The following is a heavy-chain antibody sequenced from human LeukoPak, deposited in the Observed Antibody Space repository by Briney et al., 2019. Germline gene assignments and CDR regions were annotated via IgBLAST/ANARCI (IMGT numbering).Heavy chain of an antibody. V-gene: IGHV4-59*01. J-gene: IGHJ4*02. Sequence: SETLSLTCSVSGGSINSDYWNWIRQPPGKGLEWIGYMYHYGGTNYNPSLKSRVTISVDTSKNQFSLKLSSVTAADTAVYYCARLYYYDSSGSFDYWGQGTLVTVSS. CDR3: ARLYYYDSSGSFDY. D-gene: IGHD3-22*01. CDR1: GGSINSDY. CDR2: MYHYGGT.